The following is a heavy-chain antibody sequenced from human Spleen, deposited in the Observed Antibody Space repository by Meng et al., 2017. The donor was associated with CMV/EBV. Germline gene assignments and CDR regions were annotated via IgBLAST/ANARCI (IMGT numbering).Heavy chain of an antibody. CDR3: ARSTGAYPGGAIDI. V-gene: IGHV1-2*02. CDR2: INPNSGGT. D-gene: IGHD1-1*01. CDR1: GYTFSDHY. Sequence: ASVKVSCKASGYTFSDHYMNWVRQAPGQGLEWMGWINPNSGGTNYAQKFQGRVTMTRDTSISTVYMDVSTLRSDDTAVYYCARSTGAYPGGAIDIWGQGTMVTVSS. J-gene: IGHJ3*02.